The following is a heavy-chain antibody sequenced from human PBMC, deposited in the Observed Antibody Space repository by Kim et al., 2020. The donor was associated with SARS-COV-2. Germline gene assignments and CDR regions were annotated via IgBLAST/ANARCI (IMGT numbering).Heavy chain of an antibody. D-gene: IGHD3-10*01. Sequence: GGSLRLSCAASGFTFSSYGMHWVRQAPGKGLEWVAVISYDGSNKYYADSAKGRFTISRDKSKKTLYLQMNILRAEDTALYYCAKESGSGCYYAWTYYYYGMDVWGQGTTVTVSS. CDR3: AKESGSGCYYAWTYYYYGMDV. J-gene: IGHJ6*02. V-gene: IGHV3-30*18. CDR2: ISYDGSNK. CDR1: GFTFSSYG.